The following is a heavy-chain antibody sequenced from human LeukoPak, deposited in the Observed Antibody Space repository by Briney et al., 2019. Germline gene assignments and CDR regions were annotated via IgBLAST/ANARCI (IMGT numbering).Heavy chain of an antibody. CDR2: ITSSSSYI. Sequence: GGSLRLSCAASGFTFSSYSMNWVRQAPGKGLEWVSSITSSSSYIYYADSVKGRVTISRDNAKNSLSLQMNSLRAEDTAVYYCARVREYCSGGTCYDFDYWGQGTLVTVSS. V-gene: IGHV3-21*01. D-gene: IGHD2-15*01. CDR3: ARVREYCSGGTCYDFDY. J-gene: IGHJ4*02. CDR1: GFTFSSYS.